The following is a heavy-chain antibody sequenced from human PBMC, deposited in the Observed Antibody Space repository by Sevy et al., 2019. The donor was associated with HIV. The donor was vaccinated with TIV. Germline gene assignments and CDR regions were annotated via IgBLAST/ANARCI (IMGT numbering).Heavy chain of an antibody. J-gene: IGHJ3*02. CDR1: GFTFSSYS. CDR3: ARHRITIFGVVIYAFDI. V-gene: IGHV3-48*01. D-gene: IGHD3-3*01. CDR2: ISSSSSTI. Sequence: GSLRLSCAASGFTFSSYSMNWVRQAPGKGLEWVSYISSSSSTIYYADSVKGRFTISRDNAKNSLYLQMNSLRAEDTAVYYCARHRITIFGVVIYAFDIWGQGTMVTVSS.